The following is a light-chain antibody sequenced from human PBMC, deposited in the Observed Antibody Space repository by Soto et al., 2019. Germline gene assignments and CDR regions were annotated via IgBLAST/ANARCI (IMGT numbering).Light chain of an antibody. J-gene: IGKJ1*01. V-gene: IGKV1-9*01. Sequence: DIQLTQSPTFLSASVGDRVIITCRASQDIASYLAWYQQKPGKAPKLLIYGASTLQSGVPSRFSGSGSGTEFTLTISSLQPEDFATYYCQYPWTFGQGTKVEIK. CDR3: QYPWT. CDR1: QDIASY. CDR2: GAS.